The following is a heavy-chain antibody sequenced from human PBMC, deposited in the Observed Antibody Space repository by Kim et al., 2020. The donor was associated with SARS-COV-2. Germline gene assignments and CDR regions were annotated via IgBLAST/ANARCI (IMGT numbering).Heavy chain of an antibody. J-gene: IGHJ6*02. CDR1: GYTFTSYG. Sequence: ASVKVSCKASGYTFTSYGISWVRQAPGQGLEWMGWISAYNGNTNYAQKLQGRVTMTTDTSTSTAYMELRSLRSDDTAVYYCARCPSIRAAAGPYYYYGMDVWGQGTTVTVSS. CDR2: ISAYNGNT. D-gene: IGHD6-13*01. V-gene: IGHV1-18*01. CDR3: ARCPSIRAAAGPYYYYGMDV.